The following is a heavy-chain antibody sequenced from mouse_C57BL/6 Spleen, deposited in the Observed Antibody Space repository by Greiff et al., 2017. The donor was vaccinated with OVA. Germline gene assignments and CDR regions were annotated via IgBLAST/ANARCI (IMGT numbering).Heavy chain of an antibody. CDR3: ARSATVGGAWFAY. Sequence: QVQLQQSGAELVRPGASVKLSCKASGYTFTDYYINWVKQRPGQGLEWIARIYPGSGNTYYNEKFKGKATLTAEKSSSTAYMQLSSLTSEDSAVYFCARSATVGGAWFAYWGQGTLVTVSA. CDR1: GYTFTDYY. V-gene: IGHV1-76*01. D-gene: IGHD1-1*01. J-gene: IGHJ3*01. CDR2: IYPGSGNT.